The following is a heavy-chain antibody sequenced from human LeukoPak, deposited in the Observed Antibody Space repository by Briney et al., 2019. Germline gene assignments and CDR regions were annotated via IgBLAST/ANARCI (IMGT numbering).Heavy chain of an antibody. CDR1: GFTFSNYG. CDR2: IRSDGSNK. J-gene: IGHJ5*02. CDR3: AKDSSSGWYGGGVGNWFDP. V-gene: IGHV3-30*02. D-gene: IGHD6-19*01. Sequence: GGSLRLSCAASGFTFSNYGMHWVRQAPGEGLEWVTFIRSDGSNKYYADSVKGRFTISRDNSKNTLYLQMNSLRAEDTALYYCAKDSSSGWYGGGVGNWFDPWGQGTLVTVSS.